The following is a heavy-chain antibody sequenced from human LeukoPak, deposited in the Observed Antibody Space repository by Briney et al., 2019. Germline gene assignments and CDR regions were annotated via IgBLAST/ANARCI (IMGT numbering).Heavy chain of an antibody. D-gene: IGHD3-16*01. CDR3: ARDLGAFDI. J-gene: IGHJ3*02. Sequence: PGGSLRLSCAVSGFTFSDYWMGWVRQAPGKGLAWVANINQDGSSRYYMDSVKGRFTITRDNAKNSLYLQMNSLRAEDTAVYYCARDLGAFDIWGQGTMVTVSS. CDR2: INQDGSSR. CDR1: GFTFSDYW. V-gene: IGHV3-7*01.